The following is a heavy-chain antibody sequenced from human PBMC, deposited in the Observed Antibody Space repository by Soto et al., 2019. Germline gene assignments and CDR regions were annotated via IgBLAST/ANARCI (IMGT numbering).Heavy chain of an antibody. CDR1: GFSLITSGVG. CDR2: IYWDDDK. J-gene: IGHJ4*02. Sequence: QITLKESGPSLVKPTQTLTLTCTFSGFSLITSGVGVGWIRQPPGKALEWLAFIYWDDDKRYSPSLRSRLTIAKDTSKNQVVLSMIDVDPVDTATYFCAHRRSGISQWNYGDFDYWGQGTQVTVSS. CDR3: AHRRSGISQWNYGDFDY. D-gene: IGHD1-7*01. V-gene: IGHV2-5*02.